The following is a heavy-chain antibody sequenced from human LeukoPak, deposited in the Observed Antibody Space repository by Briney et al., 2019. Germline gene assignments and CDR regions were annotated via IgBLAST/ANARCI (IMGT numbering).Heavy chain of an antibody. CDR2: IGTAGDT. D-gene: IGHD3/OR15-3a*01. Sequence: GSLRLSCAASGFTFSSYDMRWVRQATGKGLEWVSAIGTAGDTYYPGSVKGRFTISRENAKNSLYLQMNSLRAGDTAVYYCAREPLGLGFDYWGQGTLVTVSS. J-gene: IGHJ4*02. CDR1: GFTFSSYD. CDR3: AREPLGLGFDY. V-gene: IGHV3-13*01.